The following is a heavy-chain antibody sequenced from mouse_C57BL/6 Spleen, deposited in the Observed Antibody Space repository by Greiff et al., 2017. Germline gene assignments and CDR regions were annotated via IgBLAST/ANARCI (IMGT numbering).Heavy chain of an antibody. CDR1: GFTFTDYY. CDR3: ARSPSYEGYSGFDY. CDR2: IRNKANGYTT. D-gene: IGHD2-3*01. J-gene: IGHJ2*01. Sequence: EVKLVESGGGLVQPGGSLSLSCAASGFTFTDYYMSWVRQPPGKALEWLGFIRNKANGYTTEYSASVKGRFTISRDNSQSILYLQMNALRAEDSATYYCARSPSYEGYSGFDYWGQGTTLTVSS. V-gene: IGHV7-3*01.